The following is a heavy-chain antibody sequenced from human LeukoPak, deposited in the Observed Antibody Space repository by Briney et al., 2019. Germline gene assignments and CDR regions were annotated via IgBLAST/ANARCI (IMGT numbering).Heavy chain of an antibody. V-gene: IGHV3-43*01. J-gene: IGHJ4*02. Sequence: GGSLGLPCAASGFTFDDYTRHWVRQAPGKGLEWVSLISWDGGSTYYADSVKGRFTISRDNSKNSLYLQMNSLRTEDTALYYCAREKEGLWFGELLPSRYFDYWGQGTLVTVSS. CDR1: GFTFDDYT. D-gene: IGHD3-10*01. CDR3: AREKEGLWFGELLPSRYFDY. CDR2: ISWDGGST.